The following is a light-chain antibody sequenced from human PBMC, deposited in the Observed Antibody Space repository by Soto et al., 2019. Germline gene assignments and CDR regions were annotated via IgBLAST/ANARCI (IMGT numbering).Light chain of an antibody. CDR1: SSNIGAGYD. V-gene: IGLV1-40*01. J-gene: IGLJ1*01. CDR2: GNS. Sequence: QSVLTQPPSVSGAPGQRVTISCTGSSSNIGAGYDVHWYQQLPGTAPKLLIYGNSNRPSGVPDRFSGSKSGPSASLAITGLQAENEANYYGQSYDSRLCFFVFGPGTRFPVL. CDR3: QSYDSRLCFFV.